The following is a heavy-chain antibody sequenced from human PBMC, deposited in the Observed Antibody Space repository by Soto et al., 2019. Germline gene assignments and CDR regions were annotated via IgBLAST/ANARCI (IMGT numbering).Heavy chain of an antibody. D-gene: IGHD3-16*01. CDR3: ARDNLAFQGAFDL. J-gene: IGHJ4*02. CDR1: GFVFSDFQ. Sequence: LRLSCAASGFVFSDFQFNWVRQSPGGGLEWLSSITGTSAFTEYAESIEGRFTISRDNPNKLLFLHMDNLRPEDTAVYYCARDNLAFQGAFDLWGQGTLVTVSS. CDR2: ITGTSAFT. V-gene: IGHV3-21*01.